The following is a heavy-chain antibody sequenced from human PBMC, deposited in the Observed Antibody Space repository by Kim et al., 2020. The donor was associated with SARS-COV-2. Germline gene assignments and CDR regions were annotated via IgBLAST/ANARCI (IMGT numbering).Heavy chain of an antibody. D-gene: IGHD1-26*01. CDR2: ISYDGINK. J-gene: IGHJ4*02. CDR1: GFTFSGYA. V-gene: IGHV3-30*18. CDR3: SKGSKSWPIDD. Sequence: GGSLRLSCAASGFTFSGYAIHWVRQTPGKWLEWVAVISYDGINKFYPDSVKGRFTISRDNSKNTLSLQMSSLNPEDTGVYYCSKGSKSWPIDDWGQGSLV.